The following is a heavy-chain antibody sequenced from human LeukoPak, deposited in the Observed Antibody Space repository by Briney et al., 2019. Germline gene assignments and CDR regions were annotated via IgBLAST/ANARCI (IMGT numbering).Heavy chain of an antibody. CDR3: ARGTPSSSGWLYYGMDV. J-gene: IGHJ6*02. Sequence: GRSLRLSCSASGFTFSSYAMHWVRQAPGKGLEWVAVISYDGSNKYYADSVKGRFTISRDNSKNTLYLQMNSLRAEDTAVYYCARGTPSSSGWLYYGMDVWGQGTTVTVSS. V-gene: IGHV3-30-3*01. D-gene: IGHD6-19*01. CDR2: ISYDGSNK. CDR1: GFTFSSYA.